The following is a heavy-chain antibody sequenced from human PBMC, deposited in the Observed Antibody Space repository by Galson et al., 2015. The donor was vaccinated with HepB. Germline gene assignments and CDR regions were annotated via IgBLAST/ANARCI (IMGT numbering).Heavy chain of an antibody. CDR2: IHHSGSI. D-gene: IGHD1-26*01. V-gene: IGHV4-4*02. CDR1: GDSIISDNW. Sequence: SETLSLTCAVSGDSIISDNWWSWVRQPPGKGLEWIGEIHHSGSINHNPSLKSRVTMSVDTSRNQFSLKLRSVTAADTAVYYCAREGLGAPALYWGQGTLVTVSS. CDR3: AREGLGAPALY. J-gene: IGHJ4*02.